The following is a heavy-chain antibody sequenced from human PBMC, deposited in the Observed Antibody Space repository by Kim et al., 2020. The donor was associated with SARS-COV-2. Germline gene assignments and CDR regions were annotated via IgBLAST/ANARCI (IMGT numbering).Heavy chain of an antibody. V-gene: IGHV4-30-4*02. CDR3: ARPPPFRIGYYFDY. D-gene: IGHD2-15*01. CDR1: GDSISSGDYY. J-gene: IGHJ4*02. CDR2: VYNSRST. Sequence: SDTLSLTCTVSGDSISSGDYYWSCIRQPPGKGLEWIGYVYNSRSTFYNPSLKSRVTISVDTSKNQFSLNLSSVTAADTAVYYCARPPPFRIGYYFDYWGQGTLVTVAS.